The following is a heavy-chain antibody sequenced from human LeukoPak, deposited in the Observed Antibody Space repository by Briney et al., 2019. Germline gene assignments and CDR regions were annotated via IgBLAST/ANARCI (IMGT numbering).Heavy chain of an antibody. J-gene: IGHJ5*02. D-gene: IGHD5-12*01. CDR1: GRSISSYY. V-gene: IGHV4-59*08. CDR2: IYYSGST. CDR3: ARHISGYDGANWFDP. Sequence: PSDTLSLTCTVSGRSISSYYWSWIRQPPGKGLEWIGYIYYSGSTNYNPSLKSRVPISVDTSKNQFSLKMSSVTAADTAVYICARHISGYDGANWFDPWGQGSLVTVSS.